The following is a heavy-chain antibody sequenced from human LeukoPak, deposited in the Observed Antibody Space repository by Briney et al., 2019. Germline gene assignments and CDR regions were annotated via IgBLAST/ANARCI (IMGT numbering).Heavy chain of an antibody. CDR2: IYYSGST. CDR3: VRRPPLDAFNI. J-gene: IGHJ3*02. V-gene: IGHV4-59*08. CDR1: GGSISSYY. Sequence: SETLSLTCTVSGGSISSYYWSWIRQPPGKGLEWIGYIYYSGSTNYNPSLKSRVTISVDTSKNQFSLKLTSVTAADTSVYYCVRRPPLDAFNIWGQGTMVIVSS.